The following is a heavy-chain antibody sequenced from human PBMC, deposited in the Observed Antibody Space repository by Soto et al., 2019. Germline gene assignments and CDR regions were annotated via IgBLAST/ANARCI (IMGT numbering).Heavy chain of an antibody. V-gene: IGHV1-2*02. CDR1: GYTFTGYY. CDR3: ARVGGSYYGVFDY. D-gene: IGHD1-26*01. CDR2: INPNSGGT. J-gene: IGHJ4*02. Sequence: GASVKVSCKASGYTFTGYYMHWVRQAPGQGLEWMGWINPNSGGTNYAQKFQGRVTMTRDTSISTAYMELSRLRSDDTAVYYCARVGGSYYGVFDYWGQGILVTVSS.